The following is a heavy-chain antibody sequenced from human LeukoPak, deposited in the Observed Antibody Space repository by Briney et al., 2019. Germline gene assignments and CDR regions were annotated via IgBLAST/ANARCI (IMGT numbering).Heavy chain of an antibody. J-gene: IGHJ2*01. CDR3: AKDPDYYDSSAQERGWYFDL. CDR2: ILYDGTMQ. CDR1: GFTFSSYA. D-gene: IGHD3-22*01. Sequence: GRSLRLSCAASGFTFSSYALHWVRQAPGKGLEWVGVILYDGTMQYYADSVKGRFTISRDNSKNTLYLQMNSLRAEDTAVYYCAKDPDYYDSSAQERGWYFDLWGRGTLVTVSS. V-gene: IGHV3-30*04.